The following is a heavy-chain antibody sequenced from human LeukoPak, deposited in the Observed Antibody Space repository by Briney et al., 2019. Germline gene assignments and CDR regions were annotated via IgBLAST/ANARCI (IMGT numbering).Heavy chain of an antibody. J-gene: IGHJ3*02. D-gene: IGHD3-10*01. V-gene: IGHV3-20*04. CDR1: GFTFDDCG. CDR3: ARGQNYYGSGSQTFDI. Sequence: PGGSLRLSCAASGFTFDDCGMSWVRLAPGKGQELVSGINWNGSSTGYADSEKRRFTISRDNAKNSLYLQVSSMRAEDTAWYYCARGQNYYGSGSQTFDIWGQGTMVTVSS. CDR2: INWNGSST.